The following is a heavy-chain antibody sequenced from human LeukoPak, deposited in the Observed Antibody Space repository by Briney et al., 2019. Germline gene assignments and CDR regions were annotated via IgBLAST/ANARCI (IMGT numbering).Heavy chain of an antibody. D-gene: IGHD2-15*01. CDR3: ARGPPNIVVVVAAKFWFDP. CDR2: IYYSGST. CDR1: GGSISSYY. V-gene: IGHV4-59*01. Sequence: PSETLSLTCTVSGGSISSYYWSWIRQPPGKGLEWIGYIYYSGSTNYNPSLKSRVTISVDTSKNQFSLKLSSVTAADTAVYYCARGPPNIVVVVAAKFWFDPWGQGTLVTVSS. J-gene: IGHJ5*02.